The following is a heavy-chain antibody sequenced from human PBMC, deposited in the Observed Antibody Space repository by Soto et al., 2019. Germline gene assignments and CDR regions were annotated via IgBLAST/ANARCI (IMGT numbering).Heavy chain of an antibody. CDR3: ARGGVVVVPASWRYDSMDV. Sequence: QVQLVESGGGVVQPGRSLRLSCAASGFTFSSYGMHWVRQAPGKGLEWVAVIWYDGSNKYYADSVKGRFTISRDNSKNTLHMQMRSQRAEATAVYYCARGGVVVVPASWRYDSMDVWGQGTTVTVSS. CDR2: IWYDGSNK. CDR1: GFTFSSYG. V-gene: IGHV3-33*01. D-gene: IGHD2-2*01. J-gene: IGHJ6*02.